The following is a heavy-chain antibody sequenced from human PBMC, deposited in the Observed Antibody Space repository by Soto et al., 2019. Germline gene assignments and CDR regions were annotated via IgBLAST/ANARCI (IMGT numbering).Heavy chain of an antibody. Sequence: PSETLSLTCAVYGGSFSGDYWSWIRQPPGKGLEWIGEINHSGSTNYNPSLKSRVTISVDTSKNQFSLKLSSVTAADTAVYYCAREKTQYYDFWSDFDYWGQGTLVTVSS. CDR1: GGSFSGDY. CDR3: AREKTQYYDFWSDFDY. J-gene: IGHJ4*02. CDR2: INHSGST. V-gene: IGHV4-34*01. D-gene: IGHD3-3*01.